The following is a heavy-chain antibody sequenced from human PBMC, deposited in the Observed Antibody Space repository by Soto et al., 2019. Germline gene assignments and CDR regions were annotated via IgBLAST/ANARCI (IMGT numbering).Heavy chain of an antibody. Sequence: GGSLRLSCAASGFTFSSYAMSWVRQAPGKGLEWVSGITASGGSASYADSVKGRFTISRDNSKNTLYLQMNSMRAEDTAVYYCAHTQGIVLVPAAIWYWGQGTLLTVSS. V-gene: IGHV3-23*01. D-gene: IGHD2-2*02. CDR3: AHTQGIVLVPAAIWY. J-gene: IGHJ4*02. CDR2: ITASGGSA. CDR1: GFTFSSYA.